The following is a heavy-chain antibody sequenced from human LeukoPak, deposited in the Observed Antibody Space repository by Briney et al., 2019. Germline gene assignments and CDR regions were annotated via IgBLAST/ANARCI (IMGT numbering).Heavy chain of an antibody. J-gene: IGHJ3*02. D-gene: IGHD5-18*01. CDR2: ISAYNGNT. CDR1: GYTFTSYG. CDR3: ARVSYSYGPDAFDI. V-gene: IGHV1-18*01. Sequence: ASVKVSCKASGYTFTSYGISWVRQAPGQGLEWMGWISAYNGNTNYAQKLQGRVTMTTDTSTSTAYMELRSLRSDDTAVYYCARVSYSYGPDAFDIWGQGTMVTVSS.